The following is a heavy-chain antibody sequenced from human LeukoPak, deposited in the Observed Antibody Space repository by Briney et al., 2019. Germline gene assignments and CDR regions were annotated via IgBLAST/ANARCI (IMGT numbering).Heavy chain of an antibody. D-gene: IGHD3-10*01. Sequence: ASVKVSCKASGYTFTSYYMHWVRQAPGQGLEWVGIINPSGGSTSYAPKFQGRVTMTRDTSTSTVYMELSSLRSEDTAVYYCARELLWFGEPPFPYFDLWGRGTLVTVSS. CDR3: ARELLWFGEPPFPYFDL. V-gene: IGHV1-46*01. CDR2: INPSGGST. CDR1: GYTFTSYY. J-gene: IGHJ2*01.